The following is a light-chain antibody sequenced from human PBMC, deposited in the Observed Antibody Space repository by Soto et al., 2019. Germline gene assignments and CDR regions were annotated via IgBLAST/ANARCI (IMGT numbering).Light chain of an antibody. J-gene: IGLJ2*01. CDR1: SGHSSYA. CDR2: LNSDGSH. Sequence: QSVLTQSPSASASLGASVKLTCTLSSGHSSYAIAWHQQQPEKGPRYLMKLNSDGSHSKGDGIPDRFSGSSSGAGRYLTISSLQSEDEADYYCQIWGTGTYVVFGGGTKVTVL. CDR3: QIWGTGTYVV. V-gene: IGLV4-69*01.